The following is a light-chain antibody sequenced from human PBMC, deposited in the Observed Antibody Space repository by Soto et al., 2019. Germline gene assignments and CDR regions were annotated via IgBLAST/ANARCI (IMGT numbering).Light chain of an antibody. J-gene: IGLJ1*01. V-gene: IGLV2-8*01. CDR1: SSDVGRYNY. Sequence: QSVLTQPPSASGSPGQSVTISCTGTSSDVGRYNYVSWYQHHPGKAPKLIIYDVSQRPSGVPDRFSGSKSSNTASLTVSGLQAEDEADYYCNSYADSNTYVFGTGTKVTVL. CDR3: NSYADSNTYV. CDR2: DVS.